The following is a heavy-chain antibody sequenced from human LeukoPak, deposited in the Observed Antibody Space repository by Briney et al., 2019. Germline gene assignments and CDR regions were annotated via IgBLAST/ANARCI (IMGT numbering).Heavy chain of an antibody. CDR2: ISSSSSTI. D-gene: IGHD6-19*01. CDR1: GFTFSSYS. Sequence: GGSLRLSCAASGFTFSSYSMNWVRQAPGKGLEWVSYISSSSSTIYYADSVKGRFTISRDNAKNSLYLQMNSLRAEDTAVYYCARDAPIAVAGIPQGMDVWGQGTTVTVSS. V-gene: IGHV3-48*04. J-gene: IGHJ6*02. CDR3: ARDAPIAVAGIPQGMDV.